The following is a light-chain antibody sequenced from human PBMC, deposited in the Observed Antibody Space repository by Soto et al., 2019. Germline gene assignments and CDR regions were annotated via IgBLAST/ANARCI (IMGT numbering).Light chain of an antibody. V-gene: IGKV3-20*01. Sequence: EIVLTQSPGTLSLSPGERATLFCRASQSFTTSQLAWYQQRPGQAPRVLIFGASRRATGIPDRFSGSGSGTDFTLTISRLEPEDSAVYYCQQYASSPRTFGQVTTVEIK. J-gene: IGKJ1*01. CDR2: GAS. CDR1: QSFTTSQ. CDR3: QQYASSPRT.